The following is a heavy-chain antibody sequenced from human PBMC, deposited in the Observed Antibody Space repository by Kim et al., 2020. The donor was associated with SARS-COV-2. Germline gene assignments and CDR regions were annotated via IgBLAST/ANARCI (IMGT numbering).Heavy chain of an antibody. CDR1: GGSISSYY. J-gene: IGHJ6*02. Sequence: SETLSLTCTVSGGSISSYYWSWIRQPPGKGLEWIGYIYYSGSTNYNPSLKSRVTISVDTSKNQFSLKLSSVTAADTAVYYCARDIGSSGYYPDYYYGMDVWGQGTTVTVSS. D-gene: IGHD3-22*01. CDR3: ARDIGSSGYYPDYYYGMDV. CDR2: IYYSGST. V-gene: IGHV4-59*13.